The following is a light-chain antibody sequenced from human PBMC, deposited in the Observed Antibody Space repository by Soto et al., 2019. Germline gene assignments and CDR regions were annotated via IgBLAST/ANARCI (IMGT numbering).Light chain of an antibody. CDR2: NSY. CDR3: AAWDASLNGYV. V-gene: IGLV1-44*01. Sequence: QSVLTQPPSASGTPGQRVTISCSGSSANIGSKTVNWYQQLPGTVPKLLIYNSYQRHSGVPDRFSGSKSGPSASLAISGLQSEDEAEYDCAAWDASLNGYVFGAGTKLTVL. J-gene: IGLJ1*01. CDR1: SANIGSKT.